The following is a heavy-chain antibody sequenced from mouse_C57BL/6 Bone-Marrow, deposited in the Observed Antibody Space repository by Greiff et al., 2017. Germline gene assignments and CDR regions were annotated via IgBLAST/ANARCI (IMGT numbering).Heavy chain of an antibody. V-gene: IGHV1-81*01. D-gene: IGHD2-3*01. J-gene: IGHJ2*01. CDR2: IYPRSGNT. CDR3: ARHRWLLPLDY. Sequence: VQLQQSGAELARPGASVKLSCKASGYTFTSYGISWVKQRTGQGLEWIGEIYPRSGNTYYNEKFKGKATLTADKSSSTAYMALRSLTSEDSAVYFCARHRWLLPLDYWGQGTTLTVSS. CDR1: GYTFTSYG.